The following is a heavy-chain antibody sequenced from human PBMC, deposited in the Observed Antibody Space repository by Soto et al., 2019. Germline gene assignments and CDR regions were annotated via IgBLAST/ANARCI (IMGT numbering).Heavy chain of an antibody. J-gene: IGHJ5*02. CDR2: IYYNGST. CDR3: SRHYSSGSRNWFDP. D-gene: IGHD6-19*01. CDR1: GGSINSSSYF. Sequence: PSETLSLTCSVSGGSINSSSYFWGWVRQPPGTGLEWIGSIYYNGSTYYNPSLRSRVTISVDTSKNQFSLKLSSVTAADTAVFYCSRHYSSGSRNWFDPWGQGTLVTLSS. V-gene: IGHV4-39*01.